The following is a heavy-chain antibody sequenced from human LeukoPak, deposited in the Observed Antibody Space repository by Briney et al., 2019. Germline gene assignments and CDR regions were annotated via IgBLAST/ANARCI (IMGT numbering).Heavy chain of an antibody. CDR2: INPSGGST. D-gene: IGHD3-16*01. CDR1: GYTFTSYY. Sequence: ASVKVSCKASGYTFTSYYMHWVRQAPGQGLEWMGIINPSGGSTSYAQKFQGRVTMTRDTSTSTVYMELRNLGSDDTAMYFCARESSAYTRHFDYWGQRSLVTVSS. J-gene: IGHJ4*02. CDR3: ARESSAYTRHFDY. V-gene: IGHV1-46*01.